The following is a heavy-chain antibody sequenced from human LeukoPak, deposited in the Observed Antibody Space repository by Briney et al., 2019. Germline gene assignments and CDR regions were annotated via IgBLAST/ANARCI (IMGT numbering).Heavy chain of an antibody. D-gene: IGHD3-10*02. CDR2: MNPNSGNT. Sequence: GASVKVSCKASGYTFTSYDINWVRQATGQGLEWMGWMNPNSGNTGYAQKFQGRVTITRNTSISTAYMELSSLRSEDTAVYYCAMFGESHYYYYYMDVWGKGTTVTVSS. CDR1: GYTFTSYD. J-gene: IGHJ6*03. CDR3: AMFGESHYYYYYMDV. V-gene: IGHV1-8*03.